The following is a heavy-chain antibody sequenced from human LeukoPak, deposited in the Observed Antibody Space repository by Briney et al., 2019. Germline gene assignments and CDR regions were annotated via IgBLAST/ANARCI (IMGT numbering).Heavy chain of an antibody. D-gene: IGHD4-17*01. CDR1: GFTFSSYS. Sequence: GGSLRLSCAAAGFTFSSYSMNWVRQAPGKGLEWVSYISSSSSTIYYADSVKGRFTISRDNAKNSLYLQMNSLRAEDTAVYYCASDYGVTPRAFDIWGQGTMVTVSS. CDR2: ISSSSSTI. J-gene: IGHJ3*02. V-gene: IGHV3-48*04. CDR3: ASDYGVTPRAFDI.